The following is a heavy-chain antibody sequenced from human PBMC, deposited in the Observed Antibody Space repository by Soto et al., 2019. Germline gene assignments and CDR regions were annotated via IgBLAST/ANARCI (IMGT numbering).Heavy chain of an antibody. CDR3: ARRGSSTSWYWFDP. D-gene: IGHD2-2*01. J-gene: IGHJ5*02. CDR1: GGSISSGGYS. CDR2: ISYSGTT. Sequence: QVQLQESGPGLVKASQTLSLTCTVSGGSISSGGYSWSWIRHHPGKGLEWIGYISYSGTTYSNPSLRSRLTLSVDASKNQFSLRLNSMSAADTAVYYCARRGSSTSWYWFDPWGQGTLVTVSS. V-gene: IGHV4-31*03.